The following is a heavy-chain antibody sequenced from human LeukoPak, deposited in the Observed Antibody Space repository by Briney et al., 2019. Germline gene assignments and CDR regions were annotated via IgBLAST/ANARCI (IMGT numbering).Heavy chain of an antibody. CDR1: GFTFSSYA. CDR3: ARVSSCTSCWLGYMDV. Sequence: GGSLRLSCAASGFTFSSYAMHWVRQAPGKGLEWVAVISYDGSNKYYADSVKGRFTISRDNSKNTLYLQMNSLRAEDTAVYYCARVSSCTSCWLGYMDVWGKGTTVTVSS. V-gene: IGHV3-30*01. CDR2: ISYDGSNK. D-gene: IGHD2-2*01. J-gene: IGHJ6*03.